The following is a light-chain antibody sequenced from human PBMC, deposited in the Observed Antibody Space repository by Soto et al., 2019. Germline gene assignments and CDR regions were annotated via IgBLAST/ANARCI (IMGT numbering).Light chain of an antibody. CDR3: QQYNNWPRT. CDR2: RAP. Sequence: EIVVTQSPATLSVSPGERATLSCRASQSLSGNLAWYQQKPGQPPRLLINRAPTRVTGIPARFSGSGSGTEFTPPTSSLQSEDCAVYYCQQYNNWPRTFGQGTQVEI. V-gene: IGKV3-15*01. CDR1: QSLSGN. J-gene: IGKJ1*01.